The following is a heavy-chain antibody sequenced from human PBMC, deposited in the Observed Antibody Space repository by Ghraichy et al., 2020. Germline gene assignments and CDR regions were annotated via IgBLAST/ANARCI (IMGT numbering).Heavy chain of an antibody. J-gene: IGHJ4*02. CDR3: ARERSSYSGGYYLDY. D-gene: IGHD3-22*01. V-gene: IGHV4-31*03. Sequence: SETLSLTCIVSGGSISSGGYYWSWIRQHPGKGLEWIGYIYYSGNTYYNPSLRGRVTISVDTSKNQFSLKLSSVTAADTAVYCCARERSSYSGGYYLDYWGQGTLVTVSS. CDR2: IYYSGNT. CDR1: GGSISSGGYY.